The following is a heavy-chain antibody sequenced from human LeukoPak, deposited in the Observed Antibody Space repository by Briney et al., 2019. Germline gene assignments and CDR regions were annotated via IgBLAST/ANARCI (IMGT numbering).Heavy chain of an antibody. CDR1: GFTLSNYW. Sequence: GGSLRLSCAASGFTLSNYWMHWVRQAPGKGLMWVSRIDNVGSTTTYADSVRGRFTISRDIAKNTLFLQMNSLRAEDTTVYYCARDPARYCSGGSCWNDAFDIWGQGTMVTVSS. CDR3: ARDPARYCSGGSCWNDAFDI. J-gene: IGHJ3*02. D-gene: IGHD2-15*01. CDR2: IDNVGSTT. V-gene: IGHV3-74*01.